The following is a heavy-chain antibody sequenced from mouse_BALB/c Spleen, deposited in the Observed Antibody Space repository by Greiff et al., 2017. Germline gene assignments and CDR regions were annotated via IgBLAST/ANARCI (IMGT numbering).Heavy chain of an antibody. CDR1: GYTFTDYA. V-gene: IGHV1S137*01. Sequence: QVHVKQSGAELVRPGVSVKISCKGSGYTFTDYAMHWVKQSHAKSLEWIGVISTYYGDASYNQKFKGKATMTVDKSSSTAYMELARLTSEDSAIYYCARRSGTGSYFDYWGQGTTLTVSS. D-gene: IGHD3-3*01. J-gene: IGHJ2*01. CDR2: ISTYYGDA. CDR3: ARRSGTGSYFDY.